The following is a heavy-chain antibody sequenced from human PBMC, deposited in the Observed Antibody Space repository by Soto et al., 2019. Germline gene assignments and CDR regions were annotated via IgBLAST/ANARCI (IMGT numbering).Heavy chain of an antibody. CDR3: ARDLADVHLWDAFDV. D-gene: IGHD6-13*01. Sequence: QVQLVQSGPELKKPGSSVKVSCKAPGDTFNSYRISWVRQAPGQGLEWMGGIVPMFGTTNLALKFEDRVTITVDELTTTVYMEIRGLTSEDTAVYYCARDLADVHLWDAFDVWGHGTRVTVSS. CDR1: GDTFNSYR. CDR2: IVPMFGTT. V-gene: IGHV1-69*01. J-gene: IGHJ3*01.